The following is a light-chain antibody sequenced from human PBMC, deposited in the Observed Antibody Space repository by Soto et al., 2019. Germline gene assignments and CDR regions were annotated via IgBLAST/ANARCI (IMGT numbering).Light chain of an antibody. Sequence: EIVLTQSPATLSLSPGERATLSCRASQSVSTHLDWYQQKPGQAPSLLIYDASKRATGIPARFSGSGSGTDFTLIISSLEPEDFALYYCSRLTFGGGTKVEIK. CDR2: DAS. CDR1: QSVSTH. V-gene: IGKV3-11*01. CDR3: SRLT. J-gene: IGKJ4*01.